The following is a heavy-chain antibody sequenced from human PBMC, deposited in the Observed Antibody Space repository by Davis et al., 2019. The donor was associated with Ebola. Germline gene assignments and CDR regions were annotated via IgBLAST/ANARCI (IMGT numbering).Heavy chain of an antibody. D-gene: IGHD4-17*01. Sequence: PSETLSLTCAVSGGSISSSNWWSWVRQPPGKGLEWIGEIYHSGSTNYNPSLKSRVTISVDKSKNQFSLKLSSVTAADTAVYYCARDHLGVTTDYYYGMDVWGQGTTVTVSS. CDR2: IYHSGST. V-gene: IGHV4-4*02. CDR1: GGSISSSNW. J-gene: IGHJ6*02. CDR3: ARDHLGVTTDYYYGMDV.